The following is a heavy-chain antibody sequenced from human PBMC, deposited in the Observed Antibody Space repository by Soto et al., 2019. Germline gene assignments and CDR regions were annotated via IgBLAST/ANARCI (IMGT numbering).Heavy chain of an antibody. D-gene: IGHD5-12*01. Sequence: PSETLSLTCTVSCGSISSYYWSWIRQPPGKGLEWIGYIYYSGSTNYNPSLKSRVTISVDTSKNQFSLKLSSVTAADTAVYYCARGVNSGYDFGYYYYYMDVWGKGTTVTVSS. CDR2: IYYSGST. J-gene: IGHJ6*03. CDR1: CGSISSYY. V-gene: IGHV4-59*01. CDR3: ARGVNSGYDFGYYYYYMDV.